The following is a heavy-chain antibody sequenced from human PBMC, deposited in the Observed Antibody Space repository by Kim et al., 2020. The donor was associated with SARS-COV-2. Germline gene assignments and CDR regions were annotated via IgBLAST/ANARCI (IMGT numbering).Heavy chain of an antibody. J-gene: IGHJ4*02. CDR3: ARPNMTAAGTLLY. V-gene: IGHV4-59*13. D-gene: IGHD6-13*01. CDR2: VYYSGNT. Sequence: SETLSLTCTVSGGSISTYYWSWIRQPPGKGLEWIGYVYYSGNTNYNPSLKSRVSISVDTSNNQFSLKLSSVTAADTAVHYCARPNMTAAGTLLYWGQGT. CDR1: GGSISTYY.